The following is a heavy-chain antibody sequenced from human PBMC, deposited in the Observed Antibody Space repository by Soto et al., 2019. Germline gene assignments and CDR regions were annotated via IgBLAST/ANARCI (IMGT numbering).Heavy chain of an antibody. D-gene: IGHD3-10*01. V-gene: IGHV4-39*01. CDR3: ARHPGGSGSYPYYYYYYYMDV. CDR1: GGSISSSSYY. CDR2: IYYSGST. J-gene: IGHJ6*03. Sequence: SETLSLTCTVSGGSISSSSYYWGWIRQPPGKGLEWIGSIYYSGSTYYNPSLKSRVTISVDTSKNQFSLKLSSVTAADTAVYYCARHPGGSGSYPYYYYYYYMDVWGKGTTVTVSS.